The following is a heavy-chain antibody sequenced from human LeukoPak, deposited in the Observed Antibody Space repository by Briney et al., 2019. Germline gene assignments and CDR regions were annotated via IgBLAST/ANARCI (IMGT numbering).Heavy chain of an antibody. D-gene: IGHD2-21*01. CDR3: ARVSNNYCVDY. Sequence: GGSLRLSCVASGFTFSNYAMQWVREAAGKGLEYVSAISDSGGSTYYANSVTGRFTISRDNSKNTLYLQMGSLRADDMALYYCARVSNNYCVDYWGQGTLVTVSS. CDR2: ISDSGGST. CDR1: GFTFSNYA. J-gene: IGHJ4*02. V-gene: IGHV3-64*01.